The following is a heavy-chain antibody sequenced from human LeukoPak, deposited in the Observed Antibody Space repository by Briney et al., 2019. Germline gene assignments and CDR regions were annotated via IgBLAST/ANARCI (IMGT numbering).Heavy chain of an antibody. CDR2: ISSSGSMI. CDR3: ARGTFRDDALDI. CDR1: GFTFSSYS. V-gene: IGHV3-48*01. Sequence: GGSLRLSCAASGFTFSSYSMNWVRQAPGKGLESVSYISSSGSMINYADSVKGRFTISKDNAKNSLYLHMKSLRAEDTAVYWCARGTFRDDALDIWGQGTMVTVSS. J-gene: IGHJ3*02.